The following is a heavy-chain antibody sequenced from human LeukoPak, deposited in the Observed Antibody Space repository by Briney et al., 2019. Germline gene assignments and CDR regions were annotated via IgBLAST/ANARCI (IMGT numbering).Heavy chain of an antibody. CDR1: GFTFSNYA. CDR3: ARGNYYYDGGTYYCGYYFDY. CDR2: VSGSASST. D-gene: IGHD3-22*01. Sequence: PGGSLRLSCAASGFTFSNYAMSWVRQTPGKGLEWVSGVSGSASSTYYADSVKGRFTISRDDSKNTLYLQMHSLRDEDTVVYYCARGNYYYDGGTYYCGYYFDYWCQGTLVTVSS. V-gene: IGHV3-23*01. J-gene: IGHJ4*02.